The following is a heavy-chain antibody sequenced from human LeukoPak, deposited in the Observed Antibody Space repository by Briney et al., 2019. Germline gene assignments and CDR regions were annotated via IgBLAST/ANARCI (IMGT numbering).Heavy chain of an antibody. CDR3: AKVQRDYFDY. CDR2: ISGSGGST. Sequence: PGGSLRLSCAASGFTFSITAMSWVRQAPGKGLEWVSAISGSGGSTYYADSVKGRFTISRDNSKNTLYLQMNSLRAEDTAVYYCAKVQRDYFDYWGQGTLVTVSS. J-gene: IGHJ4*02. V-gene: IGHV3-23*01. CDR1: GFTFSITA.